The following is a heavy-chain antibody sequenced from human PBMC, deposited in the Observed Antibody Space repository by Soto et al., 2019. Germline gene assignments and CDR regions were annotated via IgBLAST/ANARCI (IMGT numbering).Heavy chain of an antibody. Sequence: PGGSLRLSCAASGISFNNFGMHWVRQAPGKGLEWVALISYDGSGKYYADSVKGRFTISRDNSKNTLYLHMNRLRGEDTAEYHCAKDESSSSSIYYYGMDLWGQGTTVTVSS. CDR2: ISYDGSGK. V-gene: IGHV3-30*18. CDR3: AKDESSSSSIYYYGMDL. D-gene: IGHD6-6*01. J-gene: IGHJ6*02. CDR1: GISFNNFG.